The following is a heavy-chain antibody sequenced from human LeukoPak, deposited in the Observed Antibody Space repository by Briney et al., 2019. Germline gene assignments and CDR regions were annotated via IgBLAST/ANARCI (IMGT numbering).Heavy chain of an antibody. D-gene: IGHD1-14*01. CDR3: ATQQGGNPAY. CDR2: ITNDGSST. Sequence: GGSLRLSCAASGLTFSSHWMHWVRQAPGKGLVWVSRITNDGSSTTYADSVKGRFTISRDNAKNMLYLQVNSLRAEDTAVYHCATQQGGNPAYWGQGTLVTVSS. J-gene: IGHJ4*02. V-gene: IGHV3-74*01. CDR1: GLTFSSHW.